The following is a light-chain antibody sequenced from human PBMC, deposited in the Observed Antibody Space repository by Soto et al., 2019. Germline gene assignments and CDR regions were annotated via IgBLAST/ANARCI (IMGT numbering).Light chain of an antibody. CDR2: SNS. V-gene: IGLV1-47*02. CDR1: SSNIGSYY. Sequence: QSVLTQAPSASGAPGQRVTISCSGSSSNIGSYYVYWYQQLPGRAPKLLMYSNSQRPSGVPDRFSGSKSGTSASLAISGLRSEDEADYYCAAWDDSLSGPVFGGGTKVTVL. CDR3: AAWDDSLSGPV. J-gene: IGLJ3*02.